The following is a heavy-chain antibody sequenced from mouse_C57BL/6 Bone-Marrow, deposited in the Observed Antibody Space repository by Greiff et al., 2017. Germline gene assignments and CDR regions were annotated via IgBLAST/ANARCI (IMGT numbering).Heavy chain of an antibody. J-gene: IGHJ2*01. CDR2: IWWDDDK. Sequence: QVTLKVSGPGILQPSQTLSLTCSFSGFSLSTFGMGVGWIRQPSGKGLEWLAHIWWDDDKYYNPALKSRLTISKDTSKNQVFLKNADVDTAVTATYYCARIRGPFFDYWGQGTTLPVSS. CDR1: GFSLSTFGMG. V-gene: IGHV8-8*01. CDR3: ARIRGPFFDY.